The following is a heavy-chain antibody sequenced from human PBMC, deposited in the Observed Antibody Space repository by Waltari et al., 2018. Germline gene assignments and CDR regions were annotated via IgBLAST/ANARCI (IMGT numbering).Heavy chain of an antibody. CDR1: GGSFSGYY. D-gene: IGHD6-19*01. CDR3: ARGPRAVAGKGRDY. V-gene: IGHV4-34*01. CDR2: INHSGST. J-gene: IGHJ4*02. Sequence: QVQLQQWGAGLLKPSETLSLTCAVYGGSFSGYYWIWIRQPPGKGLEWIGEINHSGSTNYNPSLKSRVTISVDTSKNQFSLKLSSVTAADTAVYYCARGPRAVAGKGRDYWGQGTLVTVSS.